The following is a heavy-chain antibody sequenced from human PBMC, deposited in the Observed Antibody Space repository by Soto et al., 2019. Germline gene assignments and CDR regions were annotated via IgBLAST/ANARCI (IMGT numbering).Heavy chain of an antibody. CDR3: ARDPSHCSITTCARAFDI. D-gene: IGHD2-2*01. CDR1: GFTFSDYY. J-gene: IGHJ3*02. Sequence: GESLKISCAASGFTFSDYYMTWIRQAPGKGLEWVSYISSSGSTIYYADSVKGRFTISRDNAKNSLYLQMNSLRVEDTAVYYCARDPSHCSITTCARAFDIWGQGTMVTVSS. CDR2: ISSSGSTI. V-gene: IGHV3-11*01.